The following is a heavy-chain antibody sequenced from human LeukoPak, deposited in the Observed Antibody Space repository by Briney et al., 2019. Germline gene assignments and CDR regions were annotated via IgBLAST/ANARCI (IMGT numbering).Heavy chain of an antibody. CDR3: ASGVSGYYFFDY. CDR2: IYTSGST. J-gene: IGHJ4*02. V-gene: IGHV4-4*07. CDR1: GGSISSYY. D-gene: IGHD3-22*01. Sequence: SETLSLACTVSGGSISSYYWSWIRQPAGKGLEWIGRIYTSGSTNYNPSLKSRVTMSVDTSQNQSSLKLSSVTAADPAVYSCASGVSGYYFFDYWGQGNLVTVSS.